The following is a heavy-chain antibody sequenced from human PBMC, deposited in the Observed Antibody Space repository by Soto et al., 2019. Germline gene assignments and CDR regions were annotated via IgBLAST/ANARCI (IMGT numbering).Heavy chain of an antibody. CDR1: GFSLSTSGVG. D-gene: IGHD3-3*01. CDR2: LYWNEDK. J-gene: IGHJ4*02. CDR3: AHALTIFGVVTDFDY. V-gene: IGHV2-5*01. Sequence: SGPTLVNPTQTLTLTCTFSGFSLSTSGVGVGWIRQPPGKALEWLALLYWNEDKRYSSSLKSRLTITQDTSKNQVVLTMTNMDPVDTATYYCAHALTIFGVVTDFDYWGQGTLVTVSS.